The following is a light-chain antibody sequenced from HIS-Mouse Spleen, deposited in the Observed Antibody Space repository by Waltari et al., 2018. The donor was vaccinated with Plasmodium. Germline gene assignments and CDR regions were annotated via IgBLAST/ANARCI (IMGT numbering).Light chain of an antibody. CDR2: QDS. V-gene: IGLV3-1*01. J-gene: IGLJ3*02. CDR3: QAWDSSTWV. Sequence: SYELTQPPSVAVSPGQTASIPCPGDKLGAKYACWYQQKPGQSPALVSYQDSKRPSGIPERFSGSNSGNTATLTISGTQAMDEADYYCQAWDSSTWVFGGGTKLTVL. CDR1: KLGAKY.